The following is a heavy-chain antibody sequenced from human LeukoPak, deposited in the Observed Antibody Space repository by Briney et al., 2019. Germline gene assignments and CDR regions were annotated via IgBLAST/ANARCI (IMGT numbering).Heavy chain of an antibody. J-gene: IGHJ4*02. V-gene: IGHV3-23*01. D-gene: IGHD3-22*01. CDR3: AKAVVVITTTPLDY. CDR1: GFTFSCYA. CDR2: ISGSGGST. Sequence: GGSLRLSCAASGFTFSCYAMSWVRQAPGKGLEWVSAISGSGGSTYYADSVKGRFTISRDNSKNTLYLQMNSLRAEDTAVYYCAKAVVVITTTPLDYWGQGTLVTVSS.